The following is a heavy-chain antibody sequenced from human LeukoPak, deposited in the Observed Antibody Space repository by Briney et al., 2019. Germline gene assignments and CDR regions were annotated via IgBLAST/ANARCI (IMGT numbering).Heavy chain of an antibody. CDR2: IYYNGRT. Sequence: PSETLSLTCTVSGGFINSFNYYWGWIRQPPGKGLAWIGSIYYNGRTYYNPSLKSRVTISVDTSKNQFSLRLSSVTAADTAVYYCARDYRLTQIQYWGQGTLVTVSS. CDR3: ARDYRLTQIQY. V-gene: IGHV4-39*07. J-gene: IGHJ1*01. CDR1: GGFINSFNYY. D-gene: IGHD1-26*01.